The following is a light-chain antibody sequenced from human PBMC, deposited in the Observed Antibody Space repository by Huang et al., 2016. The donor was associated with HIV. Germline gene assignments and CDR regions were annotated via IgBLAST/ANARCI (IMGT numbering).Light chain of an antibody. Sequence: EIVMTQSPATLSVSPGESATLSCRASQSVSSNLGWYQQKPGQAPMLLISSASTRATGIPARFSCRGSGTEFTLTISILPSEDFAVYPCQQYNSWPGTCGQGTKVEIK. CDR3: QQYNSWPGT. CDR2: SAS. J-gene: IGKJ1*01. CDR1: QSVSSN. V-gene: IGKV3-15*01.